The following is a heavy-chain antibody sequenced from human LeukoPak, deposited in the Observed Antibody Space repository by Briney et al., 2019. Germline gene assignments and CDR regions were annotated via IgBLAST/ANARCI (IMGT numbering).Heavy chain of an antibody. Sequence: SETLSLTCTVSGGSISTYYWSWIRQPPGKGLEWIGYIYYSGSTYYNPSLKSRVTISVDTSKNQFSLKLNGVTAADTAVYYCARNKPLDPFDIWGQGTMVTVFS. V-gene: IGHV4-59*01. J-gene: IGHJ3*02. D-gene: IGHD1/OR15-1a*01. CDR2: IYYSGST. CDR3: ARNKPLDPFDI. CDR1: GGSISTYY.